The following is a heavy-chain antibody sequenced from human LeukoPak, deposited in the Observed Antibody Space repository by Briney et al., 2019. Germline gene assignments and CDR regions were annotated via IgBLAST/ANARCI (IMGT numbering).Heavy chain of an antibody. D-gene: IGHD3-10*02. CDR3: ARTYVVHLDAFEI. CDR2: ISSSSSYT. Sequence: GGSLRLSCAASGFTFSSYSMNWVRQAPGEGLEWVSSISSSSSYTYYADSVKGRFTISRDNAKNSLYLQMNSLRAEDTAVYYCARTYVVHLDAFEIWGQGTMVTVSS. J-gene: IGHJ3*02. V-gene: IGHV3-21*01. CDR1: GFTFSSYS.